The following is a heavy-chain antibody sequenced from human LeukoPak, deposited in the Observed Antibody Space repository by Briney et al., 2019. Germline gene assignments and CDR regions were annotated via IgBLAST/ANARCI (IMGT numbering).Heavy chain of an antibody. D-gene: IGHD6-19*01. CDR1: GFTFSSYA. V-gene: IGHV3-23*01. CDR2: ISGSGGST. Sequence: GGSLRLSCAASGFTFSSYAMSWVRQAPGKGLEWVSAISGSGGSTYYADSVKGRFTISRDNSKNSLYLQVNSLRAEDTAVYYCATESSGGWYFDYWGQGTLVTVSS. CDR3: ATESSGGWYFDY. J-gene: IGHJ4*02.